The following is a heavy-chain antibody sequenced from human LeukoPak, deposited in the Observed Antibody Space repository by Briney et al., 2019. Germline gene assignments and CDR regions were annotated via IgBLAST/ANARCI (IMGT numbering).Heavy chain of an antibody. D-gene: IGHD6-6*01. J-gene: IGHJ4*02. CDR3: AKGNPTAYSSSSRGGY. CDR2: ISGSGGST. CDR1: GFTFSSYA. Sequence: GGSLRLSCAASGFTFSSYAMSWVRQAPGKGLEWVSAISGSGGSTYYADSVKGRFTISRDNSKNTLYLQMNSLRAEDTAVYYCAKGNPTAYSSSSRGGYWGQGTLVTVSS. V-gene: IGHV3-23*01.